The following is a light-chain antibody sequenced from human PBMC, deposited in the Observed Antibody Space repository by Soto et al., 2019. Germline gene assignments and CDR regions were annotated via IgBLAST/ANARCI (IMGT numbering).Light chain of an antibody. CDR3: QQYNNWPIT. CDR1: QSIRSL. CDR2: GAS. Sequence: EIVMTQSPATLSVSPGERATLSCRAAQSIRSLLAWYQHKPGQAPRLLIYGASTRATAIPARFTGSGSGTELTITISSLQSEDFEVYYCQQYNNWPITFGPGTRLEIK. V-gene: IGKV3-15*01. J-gene: IGKJ5*01.